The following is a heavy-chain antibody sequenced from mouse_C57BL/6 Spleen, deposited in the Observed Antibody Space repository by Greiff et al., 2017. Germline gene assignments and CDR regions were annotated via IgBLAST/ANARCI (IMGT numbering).Heavy chain of an antibody. J-gene: IGHJ2*01. CDR2: IYPGSGNT. CDR1: GYTFPDYY. D-gene: IGHD1-1*01. Sequence: QVQLQQSGAELVRPGASVKLSCKASGYTFPDYYINWVKQRPGQGLEWIARIYPGSGNTYYNEKFKGKATLTAEKSSSTAYMQLSSLTSEDSAVYFCARGDYYGSSSYYFDYWGQGTTLTVSS. V-gene: IGHV1-76*01. CDR3: ARGDYYGSSSYYFDY.